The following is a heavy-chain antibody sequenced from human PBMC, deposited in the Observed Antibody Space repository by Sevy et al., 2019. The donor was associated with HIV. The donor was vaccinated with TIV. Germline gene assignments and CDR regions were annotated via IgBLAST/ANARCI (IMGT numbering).Heavy chain of an antibody. CDR2: IYYSGST. CDR1: GGSVSSGSYY. V-gene: IGHV4-61*01. D-gene: IGHD5-12*01. J-gene: IGHJ5*02. CDR3: ARDKYSGYVVFDP. Sequence: SETLSLTCTVSGGSVSSGSYYWSWIRQPPGKGLEWIGYIYYSGSTNYNPSLKSRVTISVDTSKNQFSLKLSSVTAADTALYYCARDKYSGYVVFDPWGQGTLVTVSS.